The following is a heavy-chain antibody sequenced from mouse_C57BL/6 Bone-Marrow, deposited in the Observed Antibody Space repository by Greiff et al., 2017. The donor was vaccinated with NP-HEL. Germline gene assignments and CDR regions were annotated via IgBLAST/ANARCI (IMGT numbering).Heavy chain of an antibody. CDR2: INPSNGGT. V-gene: IGHV1-53*01. D-gene: IGHD2-3*01. CDR1: GYTFTSYW. J-gene: IGHJ3*01. Sequence: VKLQQPGTELVKPGASVKLSCKASGYTFTSYWMHWVKQRPGQGLEWIGNINPSNGGTNYNEKFKSKATLTVDKSSSTAYMQLSSLTSEDSAVYYCARSDGYYLAWFAYWGQGTLVTVSA. CDR3: ARSDGYYLAWFAY.